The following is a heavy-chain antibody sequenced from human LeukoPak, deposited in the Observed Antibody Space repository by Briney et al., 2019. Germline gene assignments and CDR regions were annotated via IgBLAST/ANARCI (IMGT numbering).Heavy chain of an antibody. CDR3: AKDPNGDYVGAFDS. V-gene: IGHV3-11*01. CDR2: ISSSGSTI. J-gene: IGHJ3*02. D-gene: IGHD4-17*01. CDR1: GFTFSDYY. Sequence: GGSLRLSCAASGFTFSDYYMSWIRQAPGKGLEWVSYISSSGSTIYYADSVKGRFTISRDNAKNSLYLQMNSLRAEDTAVYYCAKDPNGDYVGAFDSWGQGTMVTVSS.